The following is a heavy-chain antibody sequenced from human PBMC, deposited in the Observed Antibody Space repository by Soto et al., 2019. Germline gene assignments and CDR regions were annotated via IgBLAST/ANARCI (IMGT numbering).Heavy chain of an antibody. CDR2: ISYDGGNK. Sequence: QVQLVESGGGVVQPGRSLRLSCAASGFTFSTYAMHWVRQAPGKGLEWVAVISYDGGNKYYADSVKGRFTISRDNYKNKLYLQMNSLRADDTAVYFCARPRRDGYSPYSPDYYYDMDVWGQGTTVTVSS. J-gene: IGHJ6*02. CDR1: GFTFSTYA. V-gene: IGHV3-30-3*01. D-gene: IGHD4-4*01. CDR3: ARPRRDGYSPYSPDYYYDMDV.